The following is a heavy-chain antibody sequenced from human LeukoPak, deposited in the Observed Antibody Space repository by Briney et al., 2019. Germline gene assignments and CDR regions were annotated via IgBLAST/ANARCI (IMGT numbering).Heavy chain of an antibody. J-gene: IGHJ4*02. D-gene: IGHD5-12*01. CDR3: ATRPDGNDVPYFDY. V-gene: IGHV3-66*01. Sequence: GGSLRLSCAASGLTVGFKCMSWVRQAPGKGLEWVSIIYSGGSSYYADSVKGRFTVSRDTSKDTLYLQMNSLRAEDTAVYYCATRPDGNDVPYFDYWGQGTLVTVSS. CDR2: IYSGGSS. CDR1: GLTVGFKC.